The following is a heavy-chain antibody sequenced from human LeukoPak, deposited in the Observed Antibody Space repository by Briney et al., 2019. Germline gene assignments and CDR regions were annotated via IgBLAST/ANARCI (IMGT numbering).Heavy chain of an antibody. Sequence: GGSLRLSCIPSGFTFRNYDMHWVRQAPGKGLEWVAFIRRDGSDRFHADSVKGRFTISRDNSRNTLYLQMNSLTVEDTAVYYCAKDRNGVITYYMDVWGKGTTVTISS. CDR2: IRRDGSDR. CDR3: AKDRNGVITYYMDV. J-gene: IGHJ6*03. D-gene: IGHD5-24*01. V-gene: IGHV3-30*02. CDR1: GFTFRNYD.